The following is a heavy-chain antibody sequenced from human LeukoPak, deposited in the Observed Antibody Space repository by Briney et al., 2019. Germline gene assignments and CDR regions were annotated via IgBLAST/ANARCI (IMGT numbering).Heavy chain of an antibody. CDR3: ARLTTGRGKNWFDP. V-gene: IGHV4-38-2*01. D-gene: IGHD4-17*01. J-gene: IGHJ5*02. Sequence: GSLRLSCAASGFTFSSYAMSWVRQPPGKGLEWIGSIYYSGSTYYNPSLKSRVTISVDTSKNQFSLKLSSVTAADTAVYYCARLTTGRGKNWFDPWGQGTLVTVSS. CDR2: IYYSGST. CDR1: GFTFSSYA.